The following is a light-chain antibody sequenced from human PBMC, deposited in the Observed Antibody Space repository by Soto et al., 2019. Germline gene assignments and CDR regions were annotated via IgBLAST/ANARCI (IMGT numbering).Light chain of an antibody. Sequence: DIVLTQSPCTLSLSPGERATLSCRASQSVSSSYLAWYQQKPGQAPRLLIYGASIRATGIPDRFSGSGSGTDFTLTISRLEPEDFAVYYCQQYGSSPLTFGGGTKVEIK. J-gene: IGKJ4*01. CDR2: GAS. CDR3: QQYGSSPLT. V-gene: IGKV3-20*01. CDR1: QSVSSSY.